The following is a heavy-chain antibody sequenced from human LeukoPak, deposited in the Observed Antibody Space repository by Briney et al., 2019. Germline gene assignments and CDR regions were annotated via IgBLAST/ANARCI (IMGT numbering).Heavy chain of an antibody. CDR1: GGTFSSYA. CDR2: IIPILGIA. Sequence: SVKVSCKASGGTFSSYAISWVRQAPGQGLEWMGRIIPILGIANYAQKFQGRVTITADKSTSTAYMELSSLRSENTAVYYCARDGTGYSYGYFDYWGQGTLVTVSS. D-gene: IGHD5-18*01. CDR3: ARDGTGYSYGYFDY. J-gene: IGHJ4*02. V-gene: IGHV1-69*04.